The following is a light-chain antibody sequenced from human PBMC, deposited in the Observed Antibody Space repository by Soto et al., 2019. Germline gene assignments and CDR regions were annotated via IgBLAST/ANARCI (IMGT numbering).Light chain of an antibody. J-gene: IGLJ3*02. Sequence: LTQPPSASGSPGQSVTISCTGTSSDIGRYNYVSWYQQHPGKAPKLIVFEVAQRPTGVPDRFSASKSGNTASLTVSGLQAEDEADYYCSSYAGDNRLVFGGGTQLTVL. CDR2: EVA. CDR1: SSDIGRYNY. V-gene: IGLV2-8*01. CDR3: SSYAGDNRLV.